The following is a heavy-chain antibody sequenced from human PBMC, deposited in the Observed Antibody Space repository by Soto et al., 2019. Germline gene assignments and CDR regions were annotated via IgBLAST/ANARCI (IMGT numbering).Heavy chain of an antibody. Sequence: PSETLSLTCTVSGGSISSGGYYWSWIRQHPGKGLEWIGYIYYSGSTYYNPSLKSRVTISVDTSKNQFSLKLSSVTAADTAVYYCARCGANWNYEFGYWGQGTLVTVSS. CDR3: ARCGANWNYEFGY. J-gene: IGHJ4*02. CDR1: GGSISSGGYY. V-gene: IGHV4-31*03. CDR2: IYYSGST. D-gene: IGHD1-7*01.